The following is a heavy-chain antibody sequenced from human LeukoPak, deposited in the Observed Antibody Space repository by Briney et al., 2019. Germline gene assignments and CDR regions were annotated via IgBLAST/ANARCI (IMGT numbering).Heavy chain of an antibody. Sequence: PGGSLRLSCAASGFTFSSNWMTWVRQAPGKGLEWVANINQDGSEKYYVDSAKGRFTISRDNAKNSLYLQMNSLRAEDTAVYYCARGVSRTCDYWGQGTLVTVSS. CDR2: INQDGSEK. CDR3: ARGVSRTCDY. J-gene: IGHJ4*02. V-gene: IGHV3-7*04. CDR1: GFTFSSNW. D-gene: IGHD3-10*01.